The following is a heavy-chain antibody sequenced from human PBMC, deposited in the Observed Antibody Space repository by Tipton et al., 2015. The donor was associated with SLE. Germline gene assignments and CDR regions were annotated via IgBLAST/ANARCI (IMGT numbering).Heavy chain of an antibody. CDR2: FYYSGST. D-gene: IGHD6-19*01. CDR1: GGSISSDY. Sequence: TLSLTCTVSGGSISSDYWSWIRQPPGKGLEWIGSFYYSGSTNYNPSLKSRLTISMDRSKSQVSLKLTSVTAADTAVYFCARTPVAVKFRYFDLWGRGTLVTVSS. V-gene: IGHV4-59*01. CDR3: ARTPVAVKFRYFDL. J-gene: IGHJ2*01.